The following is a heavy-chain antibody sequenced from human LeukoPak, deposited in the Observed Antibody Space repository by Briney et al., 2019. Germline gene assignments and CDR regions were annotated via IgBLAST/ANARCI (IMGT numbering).Heavy chain of an antibody. D-gene: IGHD6-13*01. Sequence: ASVKVSCKASGYTFTSYGISWVRQAPGQGLEWMGWMNPNSGNTGYAQKFQGRVTMTRNTSINTAYMELSSLRSEDTAVYYCARYIAAAGTVYYYYYMDVWGKGTTVTVSS. V-gene: IGHV1-8*02. CDR1: GYTFTSYG. CDR3: ARYIAAAGTVYYYYYMDV. J-gene: IGHJ6*03. CDR2: MNPNSGNT.